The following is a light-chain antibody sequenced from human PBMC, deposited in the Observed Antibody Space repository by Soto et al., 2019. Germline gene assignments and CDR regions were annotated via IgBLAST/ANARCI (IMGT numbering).Light chain of an antibody. CDR2: DAS. Sequence: DIVLTQSPGTLSLSPGERATLSCRASQSVRSRYLAWYHQKAGQAPRLLIYDASRRATGIPDRFSGSGSGTDFTLTISRLEPEDFAVYYCQQYSSSVTFGGGTKVEIK. CDR3: QQYSSSVT. V-gene: IGKV3-20*01. J-gene: IGKJ4*01. CDR1: QSVRSRY.